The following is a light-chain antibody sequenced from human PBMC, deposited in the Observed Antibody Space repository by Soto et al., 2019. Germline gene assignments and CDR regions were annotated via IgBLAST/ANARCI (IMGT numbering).Light chain of an antibody. CDR2: GAS. CDR3: QQYNTWPPVT. Sequence: EIVMTQSPATLSVSPGERVTLSCRASQSVSINLAWYQQKPGQAPRLLIYGASTRATGIPARFSGSGSGTEFTLTISSLQSEDFAVYYCQQYNTWPPVTFGQGTRLEIK. V-gene: IGKV3-15*01. J-gene: IGKJ5*01. CDR1: QSVSIN.